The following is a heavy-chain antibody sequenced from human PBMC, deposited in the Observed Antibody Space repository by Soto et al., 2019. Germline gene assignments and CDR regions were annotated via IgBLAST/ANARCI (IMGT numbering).Heavy chain of an antibody. CDR2: IYPGDSDT. CDR3: ARRGELLSGFLYYYYYGMDV. CDR1: GYSFTSYW. D-gene: IGHD3-10*01. Sequence: GESLKISCKGSGYSFTSYWIGWVRQMPGKGLEWMGIIYPGDSDTRYSPSFQGQVTISADKSISTAYLQWSSLKASDTAMYYCARRGELLSGFLYYYYYGMDVWGQGTTVTV. V-gene: IGHV5-51*01. J-gene: IGHJ6*02.